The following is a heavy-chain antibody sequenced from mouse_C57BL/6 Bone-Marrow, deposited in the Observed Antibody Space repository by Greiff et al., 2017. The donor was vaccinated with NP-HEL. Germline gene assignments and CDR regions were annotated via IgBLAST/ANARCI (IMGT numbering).Heavy chain of an antibody. CDR1: GFTFSSYG. Sequence: EVKLMESGGDLVKPGGSLKLSCAASGFTFSSYGMSWVRQTPDKRLEWVATISSGGSYTYYPDSVKGRFTISRDNAKNTLYLQMSSLKSEDTAMYYCARVYYSSSSLEYWGEGTTLSVSS. D-gene: IGHD1-1*01. J-gene: IGHJ2*01. CDR2: ISSGGSYT. V-gene: IGHV5-6*01. CDR3: ARVYYSSSSLEY.